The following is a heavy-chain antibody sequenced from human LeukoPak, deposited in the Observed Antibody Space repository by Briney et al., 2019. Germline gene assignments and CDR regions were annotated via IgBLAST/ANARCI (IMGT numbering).Heavy chain of an antibody. J-gene: IGHJ4*02. V-gene: IGHV3-7*01. Sequence: GGSLRLSCAASGFSFRDFWMTWVRQAPGKGLEWVANINQGGSVKYYVDSVKGRSTISRDDAESSLYVQMNSLRDEDTAVYYCARFGYSGWNLEYWGQGTLVTVSS. CDR2: INQGGSVK. CDR3: ARFGYSGWNLEY. D-gene: IGHD5-12*01. CDR1: GFSFRDFW.